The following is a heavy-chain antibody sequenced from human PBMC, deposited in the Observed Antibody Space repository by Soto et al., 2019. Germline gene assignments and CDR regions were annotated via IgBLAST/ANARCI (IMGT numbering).Heavy chain of an antibody. D-gene: IGHD2-15*01. CDR2: ISAYNGNT. CDR3: ARDDCSGGSCYLDY. J-gene: IGHJ4*03. CDR1: GYTFTSSG. V-gene: IGHV1-18*01. Sequence: ASVKVSCKASGYTFTSSGISWVRQAPGQGLEWMGWISAYNGNTNYTQKLQGRVTMTTDTSTSTAYMELRSLRSDDTAVYYCARDDCSGGSCYLDYWGQGTLVTVSS.